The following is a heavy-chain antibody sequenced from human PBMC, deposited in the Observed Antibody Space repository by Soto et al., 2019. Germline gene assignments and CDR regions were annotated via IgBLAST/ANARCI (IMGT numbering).Heavy chain of an antibody. CDR3: ARYSDGWHAIDC. J-gene: IGHJ4*02. V-gene: IGHV3-74*01. Sequence: HPGGSLRLSCVASGFTFSTYWMHWVRQAPGKGLVWVSRINSDGSSTSYADSVKGRFTISRDNAKNTVCLQMNSLRAEDTAVYYCARYSDGWHAIDCWGQGTLVTVSS. D-gene: IGHD6-19*01. CDR2: INSDGSST. CDR1: GFTFSTYW.